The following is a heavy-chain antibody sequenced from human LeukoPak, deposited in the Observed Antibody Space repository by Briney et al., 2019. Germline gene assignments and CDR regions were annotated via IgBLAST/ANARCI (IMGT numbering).Heavy chain of an antibody. V-gene: IGHV4-59*01. J-gene: IGHJ3*02. D-gene: IGHD2/OR15-2a*01. CDR3: ACLTSADAFDI. Sequence: SETLSLTCTVSGGSISSYYWSWIRQPPGKGLEWIGYIYDSGSTNYDPSLKSRVTISVDTSKNQFSLKLSSVTAADTAVYYCACLTSADAFDIWGQGTMVTVSS. CDR2: IYDSGST. CDR1: GGSISSYY.